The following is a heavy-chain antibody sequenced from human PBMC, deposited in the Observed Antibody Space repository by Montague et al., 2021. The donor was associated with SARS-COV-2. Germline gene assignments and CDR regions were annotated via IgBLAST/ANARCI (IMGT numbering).Heavy chain of an antibody. CDR3: AILGVVAAADNWFDP. CDR2: INSDGSST. CDR1: GFTFSSYW. Sequence: SLRLSCSASGFTFSSYWMHWVRQAPGKGLVWVSRINSDGSSTSYADSVKGRFTISRDNAKNTLYLQMNSLRAEDTAVYYCAILGVVAAADNWFDPWGQGTLATVSS. V-gene: IGHV3-74*01. J-gene: IGHJ5*02. D-gene: IGHD2-15*01.